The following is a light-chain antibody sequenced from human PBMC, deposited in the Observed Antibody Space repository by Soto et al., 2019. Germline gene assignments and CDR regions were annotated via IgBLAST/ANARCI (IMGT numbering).Light chain of an antibody. V-gene: IGKV3-20*01. CDR2: GAS. CDR1: QSVSSSY. J-gene: IGKJ5*01. Sequence: EIVLRQSPGTLSLSPGERATLSCRASQSVSSSYLAWYQQKPGQAPRLLIYGASSRATGIPDRFSGSGSGTDFTLTISILGPEDFAVYSCQQYDSPPPNPFGQGTRREIK. CDR3: QQYDSPPPNP.